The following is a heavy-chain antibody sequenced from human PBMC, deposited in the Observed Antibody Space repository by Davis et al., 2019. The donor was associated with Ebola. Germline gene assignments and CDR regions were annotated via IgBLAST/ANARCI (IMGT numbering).Heavy chain of an antibody. CDR3: ARGLPADIVVVVAAANFDY. Sequence: GGSLRLSCAASGFTFSSYSMNWVRQAPGKGLEWVSSISSSSSYIYYADSVKGRFTISRDNAKNSLYLQMNSLRAEDTAVYYCARGLPADIVVVVAAANFDYWGQGTLVTVSS. J-gene: IGHJ4*02. V-gene: IGHV3-21*01. CDR2: ISSSSSYI. D-gene: IGHD2-15*01. CDR1: GFTFSSYS.